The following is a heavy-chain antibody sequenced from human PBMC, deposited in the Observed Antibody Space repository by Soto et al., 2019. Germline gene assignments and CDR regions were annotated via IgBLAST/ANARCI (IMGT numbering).Heavy chain of an antibody. J-gene: IGHJ5*02. CDR2: INHSGST. CDR1: GGSFSGYY. V-gene: IGHV4-34*01. Sequence: XETLSLTCAVYGGSFSGYYWSWIRQPPGKGLEWIGEINHSGSTNYNPSLKSRVTISVDTSKNQFSLKLSSVTAADMAVYYCARGVCTNGVCYGYNGNWFDHWGQGTLVTVSS. CDR3: ARGVCTNGVCYGYNGNWFDH. D-gene: IGHD2-8*01.